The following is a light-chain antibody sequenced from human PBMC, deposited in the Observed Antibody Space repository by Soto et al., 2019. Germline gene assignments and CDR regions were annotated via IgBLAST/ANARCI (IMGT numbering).Light chain of an antibody. J-gene: IGKJ4*01. CDR3: QQYYSTLLT. CDR2: WAS. CDR1: QSVFSTSDKKNY. V-gene: IGKV4-1*01. Sequence: DIVLTQSPDSLAVSLGERATINCRSSQSVFSTSDKKNYLAWYQHKPGQSPKLLIYWASTRESGVPDRFSGSGSGTDFTLTISSLQAEDVAVYYCQQYYSTLLTFGGGTKVDIK.